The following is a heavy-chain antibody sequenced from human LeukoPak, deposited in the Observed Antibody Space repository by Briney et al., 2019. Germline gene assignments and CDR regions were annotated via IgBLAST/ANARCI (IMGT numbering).Heavy chain of an antibody. CDR1: GGSFSGYY. CDR2: INHSGST. V-gene: IGHV4-34*01. J-gene: IGHJ4*02. Sequence: SETLSLTCAVYGGSFSGYYWSWIRQPPGKGLEWIGEINHSGSTNYNPSLKSRVTISVDTSKNQFSLKLSSVTAADTAVYYCARLNFWSGYTYYFDCWGQGTLVTVSS. CDR3: ARLNFWSGYTYYFDC. D-gene: IGHD3-3*01.